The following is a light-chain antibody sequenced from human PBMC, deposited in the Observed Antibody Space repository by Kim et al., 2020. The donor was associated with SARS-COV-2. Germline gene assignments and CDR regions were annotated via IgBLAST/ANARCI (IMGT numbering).Light chain of an antibody. Sequence: PGKKGRNTGEGNKIGRKRVHGDQQKPGKAPVLVIYYYNDRPSGIPERFSGSNSGNTATLTISRVEAGDEADYYCQVWDSSSDQLVFGGGTQLTVL. CDR3: QVWDSSSDQLV. CDR1: KIGRKR. V-gene: IGLV3-21*04. CDR2: YYN. J-gene: IGLJ3*02.